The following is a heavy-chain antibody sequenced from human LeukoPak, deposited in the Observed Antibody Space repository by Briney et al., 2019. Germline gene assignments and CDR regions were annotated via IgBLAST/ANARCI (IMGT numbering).Heavy chain of an antibody. J-gene: IGHJ4*02. CDR3: AKEASPPAHYFDY. CDR1: GGSISSYH. Sequence: SETLSLTCTVSGGSISSYHWSRIRQPPGKGLEWIGYIYYSGSTNYNPSLKSRVTISVDTSKNQFSLKLSSVTAADTAVYYCAKEASPPAHYFDYWGQGTLVTVSS. CDR2: IYYSGST. V-gene: IGHV4-59*01.